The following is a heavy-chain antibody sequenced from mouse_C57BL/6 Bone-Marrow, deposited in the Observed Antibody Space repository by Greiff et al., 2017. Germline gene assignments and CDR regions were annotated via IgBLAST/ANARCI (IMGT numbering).Heavy chain of an antibody. CDR1: GYTFTSYG. D-gene: IGHD1-1*01. J-gene: IGHJ3*01. CDR2: IYPRSGNT. V-gene: IGHV1-81*01. CDR3: ARPYDCSSPAWFAY. Sequence: QVQLQQSGAELARPGASVKLSCKASGYTFTSYGISWVKQRTGQGLEWIGEIYPRSGNTYYNEKFKGKATLTAAKSSSTAYMHIRSLTSEDSAVYVCARPYDCSSPAWFAYWGQGTLVTVSA.